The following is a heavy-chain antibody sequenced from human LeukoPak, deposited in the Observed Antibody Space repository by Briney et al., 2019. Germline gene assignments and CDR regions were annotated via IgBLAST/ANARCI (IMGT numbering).Heavy chain of an antibody. CDR3: ARSHGGNSGRSEYYYYYYYMDV. J-gene: IGHJ6*03. CDR1: GGSISSYY. CDR2: IYYSGST. V-gene: IGHV4-59*01. D-gene: IGHD4-23*01. Sequence: SETLSLTCTVSGGSISSYYWSWIRQPPGKGLEWIGYIYYSGSTNYNPSLESRVTISVDTSKNQFSLELSSVTAADTAVYYCARSHGGNSGRSEYYYYYYYMDVWGKGTTVTVSS.